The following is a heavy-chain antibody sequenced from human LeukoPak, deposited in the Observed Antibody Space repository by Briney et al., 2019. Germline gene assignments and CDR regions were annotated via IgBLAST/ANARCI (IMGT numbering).Heavy chain of an antibody. J-gene: IGHJ3*02. Sequence: PSETLSLTCTVSGGSLSSYYWSWIRQPPGKTLDWIGYVYNSGSTSYNPSLKSRVTISVDTSKKQLSLKLTSVTAADTAVYYCARQTTRFCSGGTCYSNFAFDMWGQGTMVTVSS. CDR3: ARQTTRFCSGGTCYSNFAFDM. CDR2: VYNSGST. D-gene: IGHD2-15*01. CDR1: GGSLSSYY. V-gene: IGHV4-59*08.